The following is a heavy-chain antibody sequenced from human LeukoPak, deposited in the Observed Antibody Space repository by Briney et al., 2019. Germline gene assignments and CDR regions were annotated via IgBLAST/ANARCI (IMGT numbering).Heavy chain of an antibody. J-gene: IGHJ4*02. CDR2: IYYSGST. CDR1: GASISMGFYY. D-gene: IGHD4-11*01. Sequence: SQTLSLTCTVSGASISMGFYYWSWIRQHPGKGLEWIGYIYYSGSTYYNPSLKSRVTMSVDTSKNQFSLKLSSVTAADTAVYYCARGPYRNSFDYWGQGTLVTVSS. V-gene: IGHV4-31*03. CDR3: ARGPYRNSFDY.